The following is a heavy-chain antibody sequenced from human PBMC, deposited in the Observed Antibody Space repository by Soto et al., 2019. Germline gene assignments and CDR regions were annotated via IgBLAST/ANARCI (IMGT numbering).Heavy chain of an antibody. J-gene: IGHJ4*02. D-gene: IGHD3-22*01. V-gene: IGHV3-15*07. CDR2: IKSKTDGGTA. CDR1: GFTFSNAW. CDR3: TTSPSSCGYYPYYFDY. Sequence: VQLVESGGGLVKPGGSLRLSCAASGFTFSNAWMNWVRQAPGKGLEWVGRIKSKTDGGTADYAAPVKGRFTSSRGDSKNTLYLQMNRLITEDTAVYYCTTSPSSCGYYPYYFDYWGQGTLVTVSS.